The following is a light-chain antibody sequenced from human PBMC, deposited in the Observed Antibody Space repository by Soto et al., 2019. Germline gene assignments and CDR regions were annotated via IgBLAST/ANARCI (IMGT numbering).Light chain of an antibody. CDR1: QSVSIN. CDR3: QQYNNWPPWT. CDR2: GAY. Sequence: ELVIPPSXATLSVSPGESSSLSCRARQSVSINLAWYQQKPGQAHRLLIYGAYTRATGIPPRFSGSGSGTEFTLTISSLQSEDFAVYYCQQYNNWPPWTCGKGTQGDIK. J-gene: IGKJ1*01. V-gene: IGKV3-15*01.